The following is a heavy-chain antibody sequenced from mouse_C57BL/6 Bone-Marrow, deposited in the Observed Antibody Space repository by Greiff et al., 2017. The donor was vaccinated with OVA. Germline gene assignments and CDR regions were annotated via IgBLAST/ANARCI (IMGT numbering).Heavy chain of an antibody. CDR1: GYSITSGYY. Sequence: EVKLMESGPGLVKPSQSLSLTCSVTGYSITSGYYWNWIRQFPGNKLEWMGYISYDGSNNYNPSLKNRNSITRDTSKNQFFLKLNSLTTEDTATYCTARDYYGSSDKSYWGQGTLVTVSA. D-gene: IGHD1-1*01. V-gene: IGHV3-6*01. CDR2: ISYDGSN. J-gene: IGHJ3*01. CDR3: ARDYYGSSDKSY.